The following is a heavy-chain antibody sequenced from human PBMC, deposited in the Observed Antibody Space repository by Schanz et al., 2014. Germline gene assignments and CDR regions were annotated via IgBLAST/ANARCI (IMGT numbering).Heavy chain of an antibody. CDR1: GYSFTTYF. J-gene: IGHJ6*02. Sequence: QVHLMQSGAEAKKPGASVKVSCKAFGYSFTTYFIHWVRLAPGQGFEWMGLISPSGGSTSYAQKFQGRVNMTRETPTSTVFMELGGLTSEDTAVYYWGRGGGAYPQKYGMDVWGQGTTVTVSS. CDR3: GRGGGAYPQKYGMDV. V-gene: IGHV1-46*01. CDR2: ISPSGGST. D-gene: IGHD3-16*01.